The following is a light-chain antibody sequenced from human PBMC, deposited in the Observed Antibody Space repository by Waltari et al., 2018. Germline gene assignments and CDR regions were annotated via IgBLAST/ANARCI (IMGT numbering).Light chain of an antibody. Sequence: DIQMTPSPSPLSASVGDRVTITCRASQSISSHLNWYQQKPGKAPKLLIYAASSLQSGVPSRFSGSGSGTDFTLTISSLQPEDFATYYCQQSYSTPYTFGQGTKLEIK. CDR3: QQSYSTPYT. CDR1: QSISSH. CDR2: AAS. V-gene: IGKV1-39*01. J-gene: IGKJ2*01.